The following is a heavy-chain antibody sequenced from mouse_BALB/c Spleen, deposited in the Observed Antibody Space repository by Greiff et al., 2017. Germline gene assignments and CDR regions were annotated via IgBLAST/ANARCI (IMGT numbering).Heavy chain of an antibody. J-gene: IGHJ4*01. Sequence: VQLQQSGAGLVKPGASVKLSCKASGYTFTEYIIHWVKQRSGQGLEWIGWFYPGSGSIKYNEKFKDKATLTADQSSSTVYMELSRLTSEDSAVFFCARHEGGGNYYYAMDYWGQGTSVTVSS. D-gene: IGHD2-1*01. CDR3: ARHEGGGNYYYAMDY. CDR2: FYPGSGSI. V-gene: IGHV1-62-2*01. CDR1: GYTFTEYI.